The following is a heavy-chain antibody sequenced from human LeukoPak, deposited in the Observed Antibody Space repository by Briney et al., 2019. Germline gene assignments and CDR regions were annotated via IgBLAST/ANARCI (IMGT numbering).Heavy chain of an antibody. CDR3: ASDSLERLDY. CDR1: GGSISSSNYY. D-gene: IGHD1-1*01. J-gene: IGHJ4*02. CDR2: MFHSGNT. Sequence: SETLSLTCTVSGGSISSSNYYWGWIRQPPGKGLEWIGSMFHSGNTYYNPSLKSRVTISVDTSKNQFSLKLSSVTAADTAVYYCASDSLERLDYWGQGTLVTVSS. V-gene: IGHV4-39*07.